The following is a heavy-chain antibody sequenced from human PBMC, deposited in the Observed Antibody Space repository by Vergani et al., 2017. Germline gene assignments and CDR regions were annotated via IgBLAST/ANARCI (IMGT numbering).Heavy chain of an antibody. J-gene: IGHJ3*02. D-gene: IGHD3-3*01. CDR3: AKIYNHYDFWSGYPAAFDT. V-gene: IGHV3-30*18. CDR1: GFTFSSYG. CDR2: ISYDGSNK. Sequence: QVQLVESGGGVVQPGRSLRLSCAASGFTFSSYGMHWVRQAPGKGLEWVAVISYDGSNKYYADSVKGRFTISRDNSKNTLYLQMNSLRAEDTAVYYCAKIYNHYDFWSGYPAAFDTWGQGTMVTVSS.